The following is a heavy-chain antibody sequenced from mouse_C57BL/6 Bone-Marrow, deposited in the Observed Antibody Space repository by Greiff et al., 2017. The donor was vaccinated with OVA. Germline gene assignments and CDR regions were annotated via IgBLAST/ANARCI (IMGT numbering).Heavy chain of an antibody. Sequence: EVQRVESGGGLVKPGGSLKLSCAASGFTFSSYAMSWVRQTPEKRLEWVATISDGGSYTYYPDNVKGRFTISRDNAKNNLYLQMSHLKSEDTAMYYCARKDGYDGFDYWGQGTTLTVSS. V-gene: IGHV5-4*01. D-gene: IGHD2-2*01. J-gene: IGHJ2*01. CDR1: GFTFSSYA. CDR3: ARKDGYDGFDY. CDR2: ISDGGSYT.